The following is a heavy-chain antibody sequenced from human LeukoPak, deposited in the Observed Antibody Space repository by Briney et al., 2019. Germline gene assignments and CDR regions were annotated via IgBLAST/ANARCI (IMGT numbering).Heavy chain of an antibody. J-gene: IGHJ4*02. V-gene: IGHV3-21*01. CDR2: ISSSSSYI. Sequence: GGSVRLSCAASGFTFNTYSMNWVRQAPGKGLEWVSSISSSSSYIYYADSVKGRFTISRDNAKNSLYLQMNSLRAEDTAVYYCARVRYCSSTSCYRAYYFDYWGQGTLVTVSS. D-gene: IGHD2-2*01. CDR1: GFTFNTYS. CDR3: ARVRYCSSTSCYRAYYFDY.